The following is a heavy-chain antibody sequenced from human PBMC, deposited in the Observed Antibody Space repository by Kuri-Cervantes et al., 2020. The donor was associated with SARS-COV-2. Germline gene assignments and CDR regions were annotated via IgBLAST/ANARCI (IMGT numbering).Heavy chain of an antibody. D-gene: IGHD1-1*01. CDR2: LRSGGPI. V-gene: IGHV3-48*03. CDR1: GFTFSSYE. CDR3: AREMQTTGGDASDV. Sequence: GESLKISCAASGFTFSSYEMNWVRQAPGKGLEWVSYLRSGGPIKYADSVKGRFTTSRDNAGNSLYLQMNSLRVEDTAIYYCAREMQTTGGDASDVWGQGTMVTVSS. J-gene: IGHJ3*01.